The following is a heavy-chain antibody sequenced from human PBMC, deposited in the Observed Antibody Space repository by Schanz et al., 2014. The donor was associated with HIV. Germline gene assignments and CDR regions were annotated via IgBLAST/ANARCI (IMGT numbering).Heavy chain of an antibody. J-gene: IGHJ3*02. CDR2: IYYSGST. D-gene: IGHD3-22*01. V-gene: IGHV4-31*03. CDR1: GGSISSGGYY. Sequence: QVQLQESGPGLVKPSQTLSLTCTVSGGSISSGGYYWSWIRQHPGKGLEWIGYIYYSGSTYYNPYLKSRVTISVDTSKNQFSLKLSSVTAADTAVYYCARGYYDSSGYIHAFDIWGQGTMVTVSS. CDR3: ARGYYDSSGYIHAFDI.